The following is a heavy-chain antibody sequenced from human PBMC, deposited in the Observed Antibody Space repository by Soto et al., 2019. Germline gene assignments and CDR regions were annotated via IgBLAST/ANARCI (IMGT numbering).Heavy chain of an antibody. V-gene: IGHV1-18*04. Sequence: QVQLVQSGPDLKRPGASMKVSCKASGYTVTSYGISWVRQAPGPGLVWISWISPLTGRTLYSQKAQGRVTLSIDTSSSIAYMEMPNLRVDDTAVYYGAMDSGDRPEYFKHCGEGPLVAVS. J-gene: IGHJ1*01. CDR3: AMDSGDRPEYFKH. D-gene: IGHD4-17*01. CDR1: GYTVTSYG. CDR2: ISPLTGRT.